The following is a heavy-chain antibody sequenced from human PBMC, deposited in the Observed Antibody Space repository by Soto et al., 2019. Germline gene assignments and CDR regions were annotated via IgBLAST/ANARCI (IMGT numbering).Heavy chain of an antibody. CDR2: ISYDGTNK. J-gene: IGHJ4*02. V-gene: IGHV3-30-3*01. Sequence: SGGSLRLSCAASGFSFSIYPMHWVRQAPGKGPEWVALISYDGTNKFYADTVKGRFTISRDNSKSTLYLQVDSLRPADAAVYYCARDPKTSGCQHVAFTYFASWGRGTLVTVS. CDR1: GFSFSIYP. CDR3: ARDPKTSGCQHVAFTYFAS. D-gene: IGHD2-2*01.